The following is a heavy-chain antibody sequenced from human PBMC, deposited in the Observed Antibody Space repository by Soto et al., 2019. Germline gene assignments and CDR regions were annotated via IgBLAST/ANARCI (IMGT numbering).Heavy chain of an antibody. J-gene: IGHJ4*02. CDR1: GATFNMYA. CDR2: LVPMFGSP. V-gene: IGHV1-69*01. CDR3: ARGTGRVYQIMY. D-gene: IGHD2-8*01. Sequence: QVPLVQSGAEIKRPGSSVKISCEGSGATFNMYAIAWVRQAPGQGLEWMGGLVPMFGSPKYARNSKGRVTITADEPTSTSYLEIRSLKNADTAMYYCARGTGRVYQIMYWGQGTLLTVS.